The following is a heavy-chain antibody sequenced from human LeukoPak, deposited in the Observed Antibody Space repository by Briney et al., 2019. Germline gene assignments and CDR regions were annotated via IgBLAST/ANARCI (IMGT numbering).Heavy chain of an antibody. CDR2: INHSGST. CDR3: ARGRRRGSGSSRYYFDY. D-gene: IGHD3-10*01. J-gene: IGHJ4*02. V-gene: IGHV4-39*07. Sequence: SETLSLTCSVSGGSISSSSSYWGWIRQPPGKGLEWIGEINHSGSTNYNPSLKSRVTISVDTSKNQFSLKLSSVTAADTAVYYCARGRRRGSGSSRYYFDYWGQGTLVTVSS. CDR1: GGSISSSSSY.